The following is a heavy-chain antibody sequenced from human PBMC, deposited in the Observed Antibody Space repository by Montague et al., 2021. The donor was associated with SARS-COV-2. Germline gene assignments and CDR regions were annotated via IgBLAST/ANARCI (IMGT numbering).Heavy chain of an antibody. CDR3: ASVRFYGSGTSLGMDV. V-gene: IGHV4-34*01. J-gene: IGHJ6*02. Sequence: SETLSLTCAVYGGSFSGYYWSWIRQPPGKGLEWIGEITHSGSTNYNPSLKSRVTISVDTSKNQFSLKLSSVTAADTAVYYCASVRFYGSGTSLGMDVWGQGTTVTVSS. CDR2: ITHSGST. D-gene: IGHD3-10*01. CDR1: GGSFSGYY.